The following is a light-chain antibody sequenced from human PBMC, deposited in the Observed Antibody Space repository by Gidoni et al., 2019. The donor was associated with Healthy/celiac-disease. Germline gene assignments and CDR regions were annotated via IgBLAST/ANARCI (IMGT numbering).Light chain of an antibody. CDR3: QQCYSTPQT. CDR1: QSISSY. CDR2: AAS. J-gene: IGKJ2*01. Sequence: DIQMTQSPSSLSASVGDRVTITCRASQSISSYLNWYQQKPGKAPKLLISAASSLQGGVPSRFIGSGSGTDFTLTIGSLQPEDFATYYCQQCYSTPQTFGQXTKLEIK. V-gene: IGKV1-39*01.